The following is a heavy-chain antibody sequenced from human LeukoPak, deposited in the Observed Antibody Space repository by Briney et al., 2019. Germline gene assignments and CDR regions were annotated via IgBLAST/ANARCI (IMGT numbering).Heavy chain of an antibody. J-gene: IGHJ1*01. Sequence: PSETLSLTCAVYGGPFSGYYWSWIRQPPGKGLEWIGEINHSGSTNYNPSLKSRVTISVDTSKNQFSLRLSSVTAADTAVYYCAGPRVFQHWGQGTLVTVSS. CDR1: GGPFSGYY. CDR3: AGPRVFQH. CDR2: INHSGST. V-gene: IGHV4-34*01.